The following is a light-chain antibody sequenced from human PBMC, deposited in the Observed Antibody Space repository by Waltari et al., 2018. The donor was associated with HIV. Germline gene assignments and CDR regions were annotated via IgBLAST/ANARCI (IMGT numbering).Light chain of an antibody. CDR2: LNNDGSH. Sequence: QPVVTQSPSAAASLGASVKLTCTLSSGHSDYAIAWHQQHPQKGPRYLMRLNNDGSHYKGDGIPDRFSGSSSGAERYLIISSLQSGDEADYYCQTWDTGIIIFGGGTKLNVL. V-gene: IGLV4-69*01. CDR1: SGHSDYA. CDR3: QTWDTGIII. J-gene: IGLJ2*01.